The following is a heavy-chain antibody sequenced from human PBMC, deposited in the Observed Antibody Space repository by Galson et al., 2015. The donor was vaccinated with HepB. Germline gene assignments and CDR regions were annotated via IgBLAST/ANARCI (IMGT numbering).Heavy chain of an antibody. V-gene: IGHV3-11*06. CDR1: GFTFSDYY. D-gene: IGHD3-10*01. Sequence: SLRLSCAASGFTFSDYYMSWIRQAPGKGLEWVSYISSSSSYTNYADSVKGRFTISRDNAKNSLYLQMNSLRAEDTAVYYCARRVITDYYYYYYMDVWGKGTTVTVSS. J-gene: IGHJ6*03. CDR2: ISSSSSYT. CDR3: ARRVITDYYYYYYMDV.